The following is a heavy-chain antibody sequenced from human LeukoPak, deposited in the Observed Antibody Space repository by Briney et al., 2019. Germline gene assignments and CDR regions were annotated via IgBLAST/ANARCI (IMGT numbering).Heavy chain of an antibody. V-gene: IGHV4-4*07. CDR2: IYSSGST. CDR3: ARRPKPRYYYERKTWFDP. CDR1: GGSISSYY. D-gene: IGHD3-22*01. Sequence: SETLSLTCTVSGGSISSYYWSWIRQPAGKGLEWIGRIYSSGSTNYNASLKSRVTMSVDTSKNQFSLKLSSVTAADTAVYYCARRPKPRYYYERKTWFDPWGQGTLVTVSS. J-gene: IGHJ5*02.